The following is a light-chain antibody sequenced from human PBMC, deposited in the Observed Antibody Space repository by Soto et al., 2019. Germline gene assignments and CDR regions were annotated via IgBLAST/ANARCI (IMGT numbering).Light chain of an antibody. J-gene: IGKJ1*01. Sequence: EIVLTQSPGTLSLSPGERATLSCRARQSVSSSYLAWYQQKPGQAPRLLIYGASSRATGIPDRFSGSGSGTDFTLPISRLEPEDFAAYYGQQYGSSMTWTFGQGTKVEIK. CDR2: GAS. CDR1: QSVSSSY. V-gene: IGKV3-20*01. CDR3: QQYGSSMTWT.